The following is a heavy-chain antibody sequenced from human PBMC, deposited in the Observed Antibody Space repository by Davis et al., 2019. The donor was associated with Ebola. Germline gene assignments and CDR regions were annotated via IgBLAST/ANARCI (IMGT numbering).Heavy chain of an antibody. J-gene: IGHJ5*02. CDR1: GFTCSSYS. Sequence: GESLKIFCAASGFTCSSYSRNWGGQAPGKGREWVASISSSSSYIDYADAVKGRFTISRDNAKNSLYLQMNRLRAEDTAVYYCARDGLVSSIAARSNWFDPWGQGPLVTVSS. CDR3: ARDGLVSSIAARSNWFDP. D-gene: IGHD6-6*01. CDR2: ISSSSSYI. V-gene: IGHV3-21*01.